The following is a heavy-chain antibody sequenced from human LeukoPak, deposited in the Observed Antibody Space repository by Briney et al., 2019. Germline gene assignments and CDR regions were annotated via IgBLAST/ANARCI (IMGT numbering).Heavy chain of an antibody. V-gene: IGHV4-39*01. J-gene: IGHJ6*02. Sequence: PSETLTLTCTVPGNSMPSSNHYWFWIRQPPAKGLEGIGSIYYGGSTYYNPSLKSRVTISQDTSKNQFSLKVNTVTAADTAVYHCARRTHCTGDSCYPVWGQGTTVTVPS. CDR3: ARRTHCTGDSCYPV. CDR1: GNSMPSSNHY. CDR2: IYYGGST. D-gene: IGHD2-15*01.